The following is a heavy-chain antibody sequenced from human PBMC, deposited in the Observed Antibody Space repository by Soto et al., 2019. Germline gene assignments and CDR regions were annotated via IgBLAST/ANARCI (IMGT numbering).Heavy chain of an antibody. CDR1: GVTFSSYA. J-gene: IGHJ6*02. Sequence: CGSLRLSCAASGVTFSSYAMSWVRQAPGKGLEWVSATSGSHNSTYYADSVKGRSTISRDNSNNTLYLQMSSLRADDTAVYYCAPLGVWGQGTTVTVSS. CDR2: TSGSHNST. CDR3: APLGV. V-gene: IGHV3-23*01.